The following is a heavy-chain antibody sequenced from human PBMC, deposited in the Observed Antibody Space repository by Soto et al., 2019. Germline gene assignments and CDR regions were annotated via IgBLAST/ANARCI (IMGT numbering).Heavy chain of an antibody. CDR2: MHRGGTT. CDR1: VLSCSATS. Sequence: GSLRLSCVVSVLSCSATSIFWVRQATGKGLEWVSLMHRGGTTDNADSVKGRFTTSRDKSKNTLYLHMNGLRVEDTAVYYCARVNTTLVDHFDCWGQGTLVTVSS. J-gene: IGHJ4*02. V-gene: IGHV3-53*01. D-gene: IGHD5-18*01. CDR3: ARVNTTLVDHFDC.